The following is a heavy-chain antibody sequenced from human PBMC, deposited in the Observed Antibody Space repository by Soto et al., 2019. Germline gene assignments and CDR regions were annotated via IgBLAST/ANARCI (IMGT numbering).Heavy chain of an antibody. CDR1: GFTFDNAW. D-gene: IGHD2-15*01. Sequence: EVQLVESGGGLVKPGGSLRLSCAASGFTFDNAWMNWVRQAPGKGLEWVGRIKSKTYGEATAYAAHVKGRFTIARDDKKKTMYLQKNSRIAEDKAANYCTAELIVVLAASRRADHWGQGTLVTVSS. V-gene: IGHV3-15*07. J-gene: IGHJ4*02. CDR3: TAELIVVLAASRRADH. CDR2: IKSKTYGEAT.